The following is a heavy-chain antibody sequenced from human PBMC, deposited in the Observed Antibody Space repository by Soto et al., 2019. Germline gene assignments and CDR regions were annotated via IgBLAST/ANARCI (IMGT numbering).Heavy chain of an antibody. CDR2: IKTNSYAT. CDR3: TERGKYDNRVFDY. V-gene: IGHV3-73*01. J-gene: IGHJ4*02. Sequence: GGSLRLSCAASGFTVSGSAMHWVRQASGKGLEWVARIKTNSYATSYAASVKGRFTISRDDSKNTAYLQMDSLKTEDTAVYYCTERGKYDNRVFDYWSQGTLVTVSS. D-gene: IGHD3-22*01. CDR1: GFTVSGSA.